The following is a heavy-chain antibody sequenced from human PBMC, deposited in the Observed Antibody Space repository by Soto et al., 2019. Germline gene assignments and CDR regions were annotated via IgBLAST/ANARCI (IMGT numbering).Heavy chain of an antibody. CDR1: GGSISAAGDS. CDR3: ARSIEKSTMKTGMDF. V-gene: IGHV4-30-2*01. CDR2: IYHSGTF. D-gene: IGHD6-6*01. J-gene: IGHJ6*02. Sequence: TLSLTCAVSGGSISAAGDSWSWIRQPPGGGLERIGYIYHSGTFLYNPSLKTPLTMSLDRSNNQFSLTLNSVTAADTAVYYCARSIEKSTMKTGMDFWGQGTTVTVSS.